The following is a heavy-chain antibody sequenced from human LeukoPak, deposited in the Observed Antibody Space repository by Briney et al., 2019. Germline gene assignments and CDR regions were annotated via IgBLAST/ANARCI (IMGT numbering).Heavy chain of an antibody. CDR2: ISGSGGST. CDR3: AKGVGGATYYFDY. CDR1: GFTFSSYA. Sequence: GGSLRLSCAASGFTFSSYAMSWVRQAPGEGLEWVSAISGSGGSTYYAGSVKGRFTISRDNSKNTLYLQMTSLRAEDTAVYSCAKGVGGATYYFDYWGQGTLVTVSS. J-gene: IGHJ4*02. D-gene: IGHD1-26*01. V-gene: IGHV3-23*01.